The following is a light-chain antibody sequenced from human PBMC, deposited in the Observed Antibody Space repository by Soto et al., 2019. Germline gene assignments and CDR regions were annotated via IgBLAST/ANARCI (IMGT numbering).Light chain of an antibody. J-gene: IGLJ1*01. CDR3: AAWDDSLSGPHYV. V-gene: IGLV1-47*01. CDR1: SSNIGSNY. Sequence: QSVLTQPPSASGTPGQRVTISCSGSSSNIGSNYVYWHQQLPGTAPKLLIYRNNQRPSGVPDRFSGSKSGTSASLAISGLRSEDEADYYCAAWDDSLSGPHYVFGTGTKVTVL. CDR2: RNN.